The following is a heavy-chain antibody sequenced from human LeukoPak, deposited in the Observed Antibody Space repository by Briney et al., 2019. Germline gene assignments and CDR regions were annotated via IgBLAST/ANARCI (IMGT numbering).Heavy chain of an antibody. CDR1: GFTFSGSA. CDR3: AKDRVGDGYNFDY. V-gene: IGHV3-73*01. D-gene: IGHD5-24*01. CDR2: IRSKANSYAT. J-gene: IGHJ4*02. Sequence: GGSLRLSCAASGFTFSGSAMHWVRQASGKGLEWVGRIRSKANSYATAYAASVKGRFTISRDDSKNTAYLQMNSLRAKDTAVYYCAKDRVGDGYNFDYWGQGTLVTVSS.